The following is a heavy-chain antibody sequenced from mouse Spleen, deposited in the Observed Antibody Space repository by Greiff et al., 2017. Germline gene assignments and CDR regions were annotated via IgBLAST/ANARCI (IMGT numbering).Heavy chain of an antibody. Sequence: QVQLQQPGAELVRPGSSVKLSCKASGYTFTSYWTHWVKQRPIQGLEWIGNIDPSDSETHYNQKFKDKATLTVDKSSSTAYMQLSSLTSEDSAVYYCARWRGTVVADYYAMDYWGQGTSVTVSS. CDR1: GYTFTSYW. CDR3: ARWRGTVVADYYAMDY. J-gene: IGHJ4*01. CDR2: IDPSDSET. V-gene: IGHV1-52*01. D-gene: IGHD1-1*01.